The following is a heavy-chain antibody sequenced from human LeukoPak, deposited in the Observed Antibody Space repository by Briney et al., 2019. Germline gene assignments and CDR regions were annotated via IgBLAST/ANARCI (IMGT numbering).Heavy chain of an antibody. Sequence: GSVKVSCKVSGYTLTELSMHWVRQAPGKGLEWMGGFDPEDGETIYAQKFQGRVTMTEDTSTDTAYMELSSLRSEDTAVYYYAAYDSSGLYYFDYWGQGTLVTVSS. CDR2: FDPEDGET. D-gene: IGHD3-22*01. CDR1: GYTLTELS. J-gene: IGHJ4*02. CDR3: AAYDSSGLYYFDY. V-gene: IGHV1-24*01.